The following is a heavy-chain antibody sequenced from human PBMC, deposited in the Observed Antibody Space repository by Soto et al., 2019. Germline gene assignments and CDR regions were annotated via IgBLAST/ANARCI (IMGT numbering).Heavy chain of an antibody. J-gene: IGHJ4*02. CDR2: ISGSGGST. V-gene: IGHV3-23*01. CDR3: AKDKGSSGSYGSLPKRPFDY. CDR1: GFTFSSYA. Sequence: EVQLLESGGGLVQPGGSLRLSCAASGFTFSSYAMSWVRQAPGKGLEWVSAISGSGGSTYYADSVKGRFTISRDNSKNTLYLQMNSLRAADTAVYYCAKDKGSSGSYGSLPKRPFDYWGQGTLVTVSS. D-gene: IGHD1-26*01.